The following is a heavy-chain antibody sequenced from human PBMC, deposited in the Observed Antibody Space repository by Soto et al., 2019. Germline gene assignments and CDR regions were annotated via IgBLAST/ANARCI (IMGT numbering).Heavy chain of an antibody. J-gene: IGHJ4*02. D-gene: IGHD1-26*01. CDR2: ISDNADRI. V-gene: IGHV3-23*01. CDR1: GFSFSSNS. Sequence: EVQLLESGGGLVQPGGSLRLSCAASGFSFSSNSMAWVRQAPGKGLEWVSSISDNADRIFYADSVRGRFTFSRDNSRNKLYLQTNSLRAEDTALYYCVILALGKFDFWGQGNLVIVSS. CDR3: VILALGKFDF.